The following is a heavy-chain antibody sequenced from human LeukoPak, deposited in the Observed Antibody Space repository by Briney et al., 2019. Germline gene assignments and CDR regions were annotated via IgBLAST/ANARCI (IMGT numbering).Heavy chain of an antibody. CDR2: ISGSGSST. CDR3: AKRGYESSDPFDF. CDR1: GFTFSSYA. J-gene: IGHJ4*02. Sequence: GGSLRLSCAASGFTFSSYAMSWVRQAPGKGLEWVSAISGSGSSTKYADSVKGRFTISRDISKNTLYLQMSSLRAEDTAVYYCAKRGYESSDPFDFWGQGTLVTVSS. V-gene: IGHV3-23*01. D-gene: IGHD5-12*01.